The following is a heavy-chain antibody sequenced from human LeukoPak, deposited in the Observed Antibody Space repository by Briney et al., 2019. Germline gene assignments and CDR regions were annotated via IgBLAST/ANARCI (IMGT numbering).Heavy chain of an antibody. J-gene: IGHJ5*02. CDR1: GFTLTNYA. V-gene: IGHV3-23*01. D-gene: IGHD3-3*01. CDR3: AKGVADDRVDWFDP. Sequence: QSGGSLRLSCAASGFTLTNYAVTWVRQGPGKGLEWVSTMTGSAGNTYYADSVRGRFTISRDISRNTLFLQMNSLRVDDTAVYYCAKGVADDRVDWFDPWGPGTLVTVSS. CDR2: MTGSAGNT.